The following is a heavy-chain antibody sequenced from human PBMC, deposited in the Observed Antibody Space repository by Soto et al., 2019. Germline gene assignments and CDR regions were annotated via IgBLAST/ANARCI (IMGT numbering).Heavy chain of an antibody. CDR2: MNPNSANT. CDR1: GYTFTAYD. V-gene: IGHV1-8*01. J-gene: IGHJ5*02. D-gene: IGHD3-10*01. Sequence: ASVKVSCKASGYTFTAYDINWVRQATGQGLEWMGWMNPNSANTTYTQKFQGRVTMTRDTSIGAAYLELSSLTSEDTAVYYCVRGRRSGFRFDPWGQGTLVTVSS. CDR3: VRGRRSGFRFDP.